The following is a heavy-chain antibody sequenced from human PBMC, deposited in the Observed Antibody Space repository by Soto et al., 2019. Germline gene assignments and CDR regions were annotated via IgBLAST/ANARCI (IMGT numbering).Heavy chain of an antibody. J-gene: IGHJ6*02. V-gene: IGHV1-69*06. Sequence: GASVKVSCKASGGTFSSYAISWVRQAPGQGLEWMGGIIPIFGTANYAQKFQGRVTITADKSTSTAYMGLSSLRSEDTAVYYCARVSKQQLVRGGYYYGMDVWGQGTTVTVSS. CDR2: IIPIFGTA. CDR1: GGTFSSYA. CDR3: ARVSKQQLVRGGYYYGMDV. D-gene: IGHD6-13*01.